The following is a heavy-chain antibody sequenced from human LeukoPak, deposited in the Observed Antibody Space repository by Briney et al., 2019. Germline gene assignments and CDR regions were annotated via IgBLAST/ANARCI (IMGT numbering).Heavy chain of an antibody. CDR3: ASGGVYDFWSGYFGPDY. CDR2: IYSGGST. J-gene: IGHJ4*02. V-gene: IGHV3-53*01. Sequence: PGGSLRLSCAASGLTFSSNYMSWVRQAPGKGLEWVSVIYSGGSTYYSDSVKGRFTISRDNSKNTLYLQINSLRAEDTAVYYCASGGVYDFWSGYFGPDYWGQGTLVTVSS. D-gene: IGHD3-3*01. CDR1: GLTFSSNY.